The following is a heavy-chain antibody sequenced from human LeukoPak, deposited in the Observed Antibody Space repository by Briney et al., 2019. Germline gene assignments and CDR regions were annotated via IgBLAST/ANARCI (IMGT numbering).Heavy chain of an antibody. CDR2: IYTSGST. CDR1: GGSISSGNYY. V-gene: IGHV4-61*02. D-gene: IGHD3-10*01. Sequence: SETLSLTCTVSGGSISSGNYYWSWIRQPAGKGLEWIGRIYTSGSTNYNPSLKSRVTISVDTSKNQFSLKLSSVTAADTAVYYCARDGYYYASGSYFDYWGQGTLVTVSS. J-gene: IGHJ4*02. CDR3: ARDGYYYASGSYFDY.